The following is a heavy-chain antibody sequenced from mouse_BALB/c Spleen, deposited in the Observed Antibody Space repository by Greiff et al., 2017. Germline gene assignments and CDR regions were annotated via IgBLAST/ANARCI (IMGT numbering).Heavy chain of an antibody. CDR1: GFSLTGYG. J-gene: IGHJ4*01. Sequence: VKVVESGPGLVAPSQSLSITCTVSGFSLTGYGVNWVRQPPGKGLEWLGMIWGDGSTDYNSALKSRLSISKDNSKSQVFLKMNSLQTDDTARYYCAREDYDYDYAMDYWGQGTSVTVSS. CDR3: AREDYDYDYAMDY. V-gene: IGHV2-6-7*01. D-gene: IGHD2-4*01. CDR2: IWGDGST.